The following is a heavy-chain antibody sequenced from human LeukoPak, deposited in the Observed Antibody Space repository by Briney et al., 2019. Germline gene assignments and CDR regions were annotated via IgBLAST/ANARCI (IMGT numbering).Heavy chain of an antibody. CDR3: ARYGSGQPRRWFDP. V-gene: IGHV4-30-4*01. J-gene: IGHJ5*02. CDR2: TSFSGTT. Sequence: SQTLSLTCTVSGGSISSGDYYWTWIRQPPGTGLEWIGYTSFSGTTYYNPSLKSRVTISIDTSKNQFSLKLSSVTAADTAVYYCARYGSGQPRRWFDPWGQGTLVTVSS. CDR1: GGSISSGDYY. D-gene: IGHD3-10*01.